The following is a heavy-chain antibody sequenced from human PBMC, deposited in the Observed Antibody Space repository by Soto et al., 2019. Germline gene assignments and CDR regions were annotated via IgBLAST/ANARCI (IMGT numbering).Heavy chain of an antibody. CDR3: ARLDWIQLWFVGNWFDY. J-gene: IGHJ5*01. Sequence: GASVKISCKASGFTFISYGIFCGRQAPGQELEWMGWISAYNGNTNYVQKLQGRVTMTTDTSTSTAYIELRSLRSDDMAVYYCARLDWIQLWFVGNWFDYWGQGTLVTVSS. CDR2: ISAYNGNT. CDR1: GFTFISYG. D-gene: IGHD5-18*01. V-gene: IGHV1-18*03.